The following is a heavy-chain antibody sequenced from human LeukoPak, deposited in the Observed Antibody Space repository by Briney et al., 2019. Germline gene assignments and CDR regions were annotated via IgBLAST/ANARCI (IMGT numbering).Heavy chain of an antibody. CDR2: ISGSGDTT. V-gene: IGHV3-23*01. CDR3: ARGRAVAGTYFDY. D-gene: IGHD6-19*01. Sequence: PGGSLRLSCAASGFTFSSYAMSWVRQAPGKGLEWVSGISGSGDTTYYADSVKGRFTISRDNSKNTLFLQMSSLRAEDTAVYYCARGRAVAGTYFDYWGQGTLVTVSS. CDR1: GFTFSSYA. J-gene: IGHJ4*02.